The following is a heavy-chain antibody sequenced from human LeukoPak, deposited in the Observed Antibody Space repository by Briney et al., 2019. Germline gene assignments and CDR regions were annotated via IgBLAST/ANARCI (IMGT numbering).Heavy chain of an antibody. CDR3: AKGTSIAAPLYNWFDP. CDR2: ISGSGGST. CDR1: GFTFSSYA. V-gene: IGHV3-23*01. Sequence: GSLRLSCAASGFTFSSYAMSWVRQAPGKGLEWVSAISGSGGSTYYADSVKGRFTISRDNSKNTLYLQMNSLRAEDTAVYYCAKGTSIAAPLYNWFDPWGQGTLVTVSS. J-gene: IGHJ5*02. D-gene: IGHD6-13*01.